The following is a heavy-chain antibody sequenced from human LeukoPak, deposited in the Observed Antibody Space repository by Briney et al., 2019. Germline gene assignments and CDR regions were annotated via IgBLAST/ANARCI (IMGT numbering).Heavy chain of an antibody. D-gene: IGHD6-6*01. CDR1: GFTVNSNY. V-gene: IGHV3-66*02. CDR2: IYTGGST. Sequence: GSLRLPCAASGFTVNSNYMSWVRPAPGKGLEWVSLIYTGGSTYYADSVKGRFTTSRDNSKNTLYLQMNSLRPEDTAVYYCARGFGKVAANVFGGYTMDVWGQGTTVTVSS. J-gene: IGHJ6*02. CDR3: ARGFGKVAANVFGGYTMDV.